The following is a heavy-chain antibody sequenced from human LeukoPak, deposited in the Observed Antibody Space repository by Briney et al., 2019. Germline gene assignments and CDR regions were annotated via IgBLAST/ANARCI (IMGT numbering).Heavy chain of an antibody. J-gene: IGHJ4*02. CDR1: GYTFSTYY. CDR3: ARTYYYDRSGYYYGY. V-gene: IGHV1-46*01. CDR2: INPSGGST. Sequence: ASVKVSCKASGYTFSTYYMHWVRQAPGQGLEWMGLINPSGGSTSYAQKFQGRVTMTRDMSTSTVHMELSSLRSEDTAVYYCARTYYYDRSGYYYGYWGQGTLVTVSS. D-gene: IGHD3-22*01.